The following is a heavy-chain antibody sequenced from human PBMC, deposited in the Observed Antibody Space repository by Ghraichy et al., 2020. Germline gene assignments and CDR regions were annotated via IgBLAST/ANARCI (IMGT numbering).Heavy chain of an antibody. D-gene: IGHD2-15*01. V-gene: IGHV3-53*01. CDR3: ARSVGVAALLVT. CDR1: GFNVSSDY. J-gene: IGHJ5*02. Sequence: GGSLRLSCAASGFNVSSDYMNWVRQAPGKGLEWVSALYSGGGTYYADSVKGQFTTSRDNSKNTLYLQMNSLRVDDTAVYYCARSVGVAALLVTWGQGVTVTVSS. CDR2: LYSGGGT.